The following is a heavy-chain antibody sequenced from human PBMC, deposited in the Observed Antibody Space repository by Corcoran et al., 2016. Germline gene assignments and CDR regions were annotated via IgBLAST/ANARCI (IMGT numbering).Heavy chain of an antibody. CDR1: GFTVSSNY. CDR2: IYSGGST. CDR3: ARVGIAAAGILDWFDP. J-gene: IGHJ5*02. Sequence: EVQLVESGGGLIQPGGSLRLSCAASGFTVSSNYMSWVRQAPGKGLEWVSVIYSGGSTYYADSVKGRFTISRDNSKNTLYLQMNSLRAEDTAVYYWARVGIAAAGILDWFDPWGQGTLVTVSS. D-gene: IGHD6-13*01. V-gene: IGHV3-53*01.